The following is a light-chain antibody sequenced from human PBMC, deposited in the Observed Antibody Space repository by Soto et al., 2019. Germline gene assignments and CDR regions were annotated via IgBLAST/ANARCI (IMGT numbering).Light chain of an antibody. J-gene: IGKJ5*01. V-gene: IGKV3-11*01. CDR1: QSITSY. CDR2: DAV. Sequence: EIVLTQSPAYLSLTPGERVTLSCRASQSITSYLAWYQKKPGQTPRLLIYDAVNRATGVPDRFSGGGSGTDFTLTISSLEAEDSAVYYCQQRNIWPPVTFGHGTRLEIK. CDR3: QQRNIWPPVT.